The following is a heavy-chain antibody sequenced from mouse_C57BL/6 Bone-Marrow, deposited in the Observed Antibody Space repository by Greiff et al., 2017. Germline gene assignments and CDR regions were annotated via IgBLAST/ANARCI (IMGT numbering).Heavy chain of an antibody. V-gene: IGHV1-61*01. CDR3: AYYSKSFAY. Sequence: QVQLQQPGAELVRPGSSVKLSCKASGYTFTSYWLDWVKQRPGQGLEWIGNIYPSDSETHYNQKFKDKATLTVDKSTSTAYMQLSSLTSEDCAVYYCAYYSKSFAYWGQGTLVTVSA. J-gene: IGHJ3*01. D-gene: IGHD2-5*01. CDR2: IYPSDSET. CDR1: GYTFTSYW.